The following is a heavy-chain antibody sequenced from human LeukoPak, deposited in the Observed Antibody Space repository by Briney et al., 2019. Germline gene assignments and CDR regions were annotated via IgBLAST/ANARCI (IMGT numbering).Heavy chain of an antibody. CDR3: ARSTGDY. Sequence: SETLSLTCTVSGGSISSYYWGWIRQPPGKGLEWIGKIYYSGTTQYNPSLKSRVTISVDTSKKQFSLKLNSVTAADTAVYYCARSTGDYWGQGTLVTVSS. J-gene: IGHJ4*02. V-gene: IGHV4-39*01. CDR2: IYYSGTT. CDR1: GGSISSYY.